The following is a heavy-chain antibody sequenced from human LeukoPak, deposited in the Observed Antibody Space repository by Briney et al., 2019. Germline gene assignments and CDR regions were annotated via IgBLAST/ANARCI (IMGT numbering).Heavy chain of an antibody. CDR3: ARDSWGHKYYFDY. CDR1: GGTFSSYA. V-gene: IGHV1-69*13. CDR2: IIPIFGTA. J-gene: IGHJ4*02. Sequence: SVKVSCKASGGTFSSYAISWVLQAPGQGLEWMGGIIPIFGTANYAQMFQGRVTITADESTSTAYMELSSLRSEDTAVYYCARDSWGHKYYFDYWGQGTLVTVSS. D-gene: IGHD2-15*01.